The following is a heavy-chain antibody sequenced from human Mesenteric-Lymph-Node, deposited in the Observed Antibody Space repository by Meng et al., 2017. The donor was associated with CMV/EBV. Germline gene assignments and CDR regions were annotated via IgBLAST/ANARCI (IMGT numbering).Heavy chain of an antibody. D-gene: IGHD1-1*01. Sequence: ALTWVRQAPGKGLEWVSYITGSGSNIHYTDSVKGRFTISRDNSKNTLYLQMNSLRAEDTAVYYCAVGTASGGSYYYYYYGMDVWGQGTLVTVSS. V-gene: IGHV3-23*01. CDR3: AVGTASGGSYYYYYYGMDV. J-gene: IGHJ6*02. CDR1: A. CDR2: ITGSGSNI.